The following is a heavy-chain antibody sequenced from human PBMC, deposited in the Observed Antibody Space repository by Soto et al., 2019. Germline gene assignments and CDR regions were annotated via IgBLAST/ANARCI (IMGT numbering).Heavy chain of an antibody. CDR3: VNDRTPIVATFFDY. J-gene: IGHJ4*02. CDR1: GFTFSSYA. D-gene: IGHD5-12*01. CDR2: IRGSGGGT. Sequence: GGSLRLSCAASGFTFSSYAMSWVRQAPGKGLEWVSDIRGSGGGTYYADSVKGRFTISRDNSKNTLYLQMNSLRAEDTAVYSCVNDRTPIVATFFDYWGQGTLVTVSS. V-gene: IGHV3-23*01.